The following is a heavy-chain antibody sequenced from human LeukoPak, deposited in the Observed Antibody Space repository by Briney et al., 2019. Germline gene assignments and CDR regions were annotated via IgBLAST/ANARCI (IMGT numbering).Heavy chain of an antibody. CDR3: AMSMAASGSYYDY. CDR2: IYSGGTT. J-gene: IGHJ4*02. V-gene: IGHV3-66*02. Sequence: GESLRLSCAASGVTFSSNYMSWVRQAPGKGLEWDSDIYSGGTTYYTASVKGRFTISRDNSKNTLYLQMNCLRAEDTAVYYCAMSMAASGSYYDYWGQGTLFTVSS. D-gene: IGHD1-26*01. CDR1: GVTFSSNY.